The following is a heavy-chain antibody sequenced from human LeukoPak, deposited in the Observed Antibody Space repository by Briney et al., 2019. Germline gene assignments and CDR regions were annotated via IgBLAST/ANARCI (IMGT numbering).Heavy chain of an antibody. CDR1: GFTFSSYS. J-gene: IGHJ4*02. D-gene: IGHD2-15*01. CDR3: AGGQYFDY. V-gene: IGHV3-21*01. Sequence: PGGSLRLSCAASGFTFSSYSMNWVRQAPGKGLEWVSSISSSSSYIYHADSVKGRFTISRDNAKNSLYLQMNSLRAEDTAVYYCAGGQYFDYWGQGTLVTVSS. CDR2: ISSSSSYI.